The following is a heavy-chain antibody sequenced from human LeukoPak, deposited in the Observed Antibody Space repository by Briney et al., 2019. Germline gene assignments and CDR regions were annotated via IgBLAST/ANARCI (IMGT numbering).Heavy chain of an antibody. V-gene: IGHV4-34*01. CDR2: IYHSGST. J-gene: IGHJ4*02. CDR3: ARDVVAAAGTWDY. D-gene: IGHD6-13*01. CDR1: GGSFSGYY. Sequence: SETLSLTCAVYGGSFSGYYWSWIRQPPGKGLEWIGEIYHSGSTNYNPSLKSRVTISVDTSKNQFSLKLSSVTAADTAVYYCARDVVAAAGTWDYWGQGTLVTVSS.